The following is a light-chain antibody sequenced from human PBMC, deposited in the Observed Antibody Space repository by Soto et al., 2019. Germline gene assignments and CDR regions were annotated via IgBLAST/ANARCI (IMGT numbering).Light chain of an antibody. V-gene: IGKV3-11*01. CDR1: QSVSSY. Sequence: EIVLTQSPATLSLSPGERDTLSCRASQSVSSYLAWYQQKPGQAPRLLIYDASNRATGIPARFSGSGSGTIFTLTIISLEPEDFAVYYCQQRSNWPKTFGPGTKVDIK. J-gene: IGKJ3*01. CDR3: QQRSNWPKT. CDR2: DAS.